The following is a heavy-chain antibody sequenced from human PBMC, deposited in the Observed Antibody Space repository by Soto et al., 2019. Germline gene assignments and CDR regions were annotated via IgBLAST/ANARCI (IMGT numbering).Heavy chain of an antibody. Sequence: SVKVSCKASGCTFSSYAISWVRQAPGQGLEWMGGIIPIFGTANYAQKFQGRVTITADESTSTAYMELSSLRSEDTAVYYCARDRPTTVGLIPGGRDAFDIWGQGTMVTVSS. J-gene: IGHJ3*02. CDR1: GCTFSSYA. V-gene: IGHV1-69*13. D-gene: IGHD4-17*01. CDR2: IIPIFGTA. CDR3: ARDRPTTVGLIPGGRDAFDI.